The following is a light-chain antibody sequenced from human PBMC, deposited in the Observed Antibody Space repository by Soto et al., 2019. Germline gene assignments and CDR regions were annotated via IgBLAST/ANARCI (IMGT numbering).Light chain of an antibody. V-gene: IGLV3-25*03. CDR3: QSVDSSGTYV. CDR2: KDS. CDR1: ALPKQY. Sequence: SYELTQPPSVSVSPGQTARITCSGDALPKQYAYWYQQKPGQAPVLVIYKDSERPSGIPERFSGSSSGTTVTLTIRGVQAEDEADYYCQSVDSSGTYVFGTGTKVTVL. J-gene: IGLJ1*01.